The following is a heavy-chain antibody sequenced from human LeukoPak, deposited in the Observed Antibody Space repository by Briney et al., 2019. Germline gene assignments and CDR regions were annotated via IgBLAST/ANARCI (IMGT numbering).Heavy chain of an antibody. V-gene: IGHV3-21*01. CDR3: XXXXXXSSSWYTSCDY. Sequence: GGSLRLSCAASGFTFSSYSMNWVRQAPGKGLEWVSSISSSSSYIYYADSVKGRFTISRDNAKNSLYLQMNSLRAEDTAVYYXXXXXXXSSSWYTSCDYWGQGTLVTVSS. D-gene: IGHD6-13*01. CDR1: GFTFSSYS. J-gene: IGHJ4*02. CDR2: ISSSSSYI.